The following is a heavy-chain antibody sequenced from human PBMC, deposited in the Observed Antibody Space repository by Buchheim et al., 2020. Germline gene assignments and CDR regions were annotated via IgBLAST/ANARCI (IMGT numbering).Heavy chain of an antibody. D-gene: IGHD3-10*01. V-gene: IGHV3-74*01. J-gene: IGHJ4*02. CDR1: GFTFSRNW. Sequence: EVHLVESGGGLVQPGGSLRLPCEVSGFTFSRNWMHWVRQAPGKGLVWASLIDADGTRTTYADSVRGRFIISRDNAKNTVYLQMNSLRAEDTAVYYCTTGTGGSGSPLGAFWGQGTL. CDR2: IDADGTRT. CDR3: TTGTGGSGSPLGAF.